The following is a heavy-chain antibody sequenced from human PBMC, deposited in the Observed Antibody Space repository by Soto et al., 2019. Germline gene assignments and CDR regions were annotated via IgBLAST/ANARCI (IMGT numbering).Heavy chain of an antibody. V-gene: IGHV4-59*01. CDR2: IYYSGST. Sequence: WETLSLTCTFSVVSISSYYWSCIRQPPGKGLEWIGYIYYSGSTNYNPSLKSRVTISVDTSKNQFSLKLSSVTAADTAVYYCARLTGSGYSYGYGLNFDYWGQATIVTXS. J-gene: IGHJ4*02. CDR1: VVSISSYY. D-gene: IGHD5-18*01. CDR3: ARLTGSGYSYGYGLNFDY.